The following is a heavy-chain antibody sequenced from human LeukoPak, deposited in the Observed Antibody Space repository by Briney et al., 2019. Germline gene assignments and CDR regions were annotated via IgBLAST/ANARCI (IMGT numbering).Heavy chain of an antibody. Sequence: SETLSLTCAVYGGSSSGCYWSWIRQPPGKGLEWIGEINHSGSTNYNPSLKSRVTISVDTSKNQFSLKLRSVTAADTAVYYCARTTEGYAGGPGYSYYYYMDVWGKGTTVTISS. CDR2: INHSGST. CDR1: GGSSSGCY. D-gene: IGHD5-12*01. CDR3: ARTTEGYAGGPGYSYYYYMDV. V-gene: IGHV4-34*01. J-gene: IGHJ6*03.